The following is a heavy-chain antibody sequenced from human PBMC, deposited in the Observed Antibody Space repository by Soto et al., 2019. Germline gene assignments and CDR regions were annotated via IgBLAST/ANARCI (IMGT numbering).Heavy chain of an antibody. Sequence: SETLSLTCTVSGGSVSSGSYYWSWIRQPPGKGLEWIGYIYYSGSTNYNPSLKTRVTISVDTSKNPFSLKLSSVTAADTAVYYCATQALDGNYETLAWGYYGMDVWGQGTTVPVSS. CDR2: IYYSGST. CDR1: GGSVSSGSYY. D-gene: IGHD4-17*01. CDR3: ATQALDGNYETLAWGYYGMDV. J-gene: IGHJ6*02. V-gene: IGHV4-61*01.